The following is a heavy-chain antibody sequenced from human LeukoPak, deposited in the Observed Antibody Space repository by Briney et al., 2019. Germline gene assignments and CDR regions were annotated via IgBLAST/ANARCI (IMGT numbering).Heavy chain of an antibody. J-gene: IGHJ6*02. CDR3: TRVTAYYDYGMDV. D-gene: IGHD2-21*02. V-gene: IGHV3-15*01. CDR2: IKGRVDGGTT. CDR1: GFTFNKAW. Sequence: GESLRLSCAASGFTFNKAWMTWVRQAPGKGLEWIGRIKGRVDGGTTDYAPPVKGRFSISRDDSKNTLYLQMNSLKTEDTAMYYCTRVTAYYDYGMDVWGQGTTVTVSS.